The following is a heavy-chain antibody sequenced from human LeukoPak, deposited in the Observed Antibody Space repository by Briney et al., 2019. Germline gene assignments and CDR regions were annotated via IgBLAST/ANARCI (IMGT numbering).Heavy chain of an antibody. D-gene: IGHD6-13*01. V-gene: IGHV4-59*01. CDR1: GGSISSYY. Sequence: PSETLSLTRTVSGGSISSYYWSWIRQPPGKGLEWIGYIYYSGSTNYNPSLKSRVTISVDTSKNQFSLKLSSVTAADTAVYYCARQQQQLFDYWGQGTLVTVSS. J-gene: IGHJ4*02. CDR3: ARQQQQLFDY. CDR2: IYYSGST.